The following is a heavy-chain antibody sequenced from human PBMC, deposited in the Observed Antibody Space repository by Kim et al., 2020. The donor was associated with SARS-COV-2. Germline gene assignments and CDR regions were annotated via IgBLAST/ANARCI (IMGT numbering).Heavy chain of an antibody. CDR1: GGSISSSSYY. V-gene: IGHV4-39*01. D-gene: IGHD1-26*01. CDR3: ARRSRWRATNYYYYGMDV. CDR2: IYYSGST. Sequence: SETLSLTCTVSGGSISSSSYYWGWIRQPPGKGLEWIGSIYYSGSTYYNPSLKSRVTISVDTSKNQFSLKLSSVTAADTAVYYCARRSRWRATNYYYYGMDVWGQGTTVTVSS. J-gene: IGHJ6*02.